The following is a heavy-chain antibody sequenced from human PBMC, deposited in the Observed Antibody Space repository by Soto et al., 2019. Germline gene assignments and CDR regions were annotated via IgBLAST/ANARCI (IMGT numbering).Heavy chain of an antibody. CDR3: AKDTHCSSTSCYSSDFDY. CDR2: ISGSGGST. Sequence: GGSLRLSCAASGFTFSSYAMSWVRQAPGKGLEWVSAISGSGGSTYYADSVKGRFTISRDNSKNTLYLQMNSLRAEDTAVYYCAKDTHCSSTSCYSSDFDYWGQGTLVTVSS. J-gene: IGHJ4*02. D-gene: IGHD2-2*01. CDR1: GFTFSSYA. V-gene: IGHV3-23*01.